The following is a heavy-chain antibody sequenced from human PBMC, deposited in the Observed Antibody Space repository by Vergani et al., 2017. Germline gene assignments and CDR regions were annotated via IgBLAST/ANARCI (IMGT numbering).Heavy chain of an antibody. J-gene: IGHJ2*01. CDR1: GGSFSGYY. Sequence: QVQLQQWGAGLLKPSETLSLTCAVYGGSFSGYYWSWIRQPPGKGLEWIGEINHSGSTNYNPSLKSRVTISVDTSKNQFSLKLSSVTAADTAVYYCARSWGFGESWYFDLWGRGTLVTVSS. V-gene: IGHV4-34*01. D-gene: IGHD3-10*01. CDR2: INHSGST. CDR3: ARSWGFGESWYFDL.